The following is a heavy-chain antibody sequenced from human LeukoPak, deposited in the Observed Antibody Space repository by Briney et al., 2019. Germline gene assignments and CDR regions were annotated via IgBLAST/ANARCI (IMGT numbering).Heavy chain of an antibody. V-gene: IGHV1-8*01. J-gene: IGHJ6*02. D-gene: IGHD3-3*01. CDR2: MNPNSGNT. CDR1: GYTFTSYD. Sequence: ASVNVSCKASGYTFTSYDINWVRQATGQGLEWMGWMNPNSGNTGYAQKFQGRVTMTRNTSISTAYMELSSLRSEDTAVYYCARVLRFLEWLSPYYYYGMDVWGQGTTVTVSS. CDR3: ARVLRFLEWLSPYYYYGMDV.